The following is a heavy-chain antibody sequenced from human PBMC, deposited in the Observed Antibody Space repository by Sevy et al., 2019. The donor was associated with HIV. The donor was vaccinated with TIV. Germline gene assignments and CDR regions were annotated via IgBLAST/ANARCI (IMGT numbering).Heavy chain of an antibody. V-gene: IGHV3-11*01. CDR1: GFTFTDYY. J-gene: IGHJ4*02. CDR2: ISSNGDTI. Sequence: GGSLRLSCAASGFTFTDYYMSWIRQAPGKGLEWLSYISSNGDTIQYANSVKGRLTISKDNAKNSLSLQMNSLKAEDTAGYYCTRESRTRFTDCWGQGTLGTASS. CDR3: TRESRTRFTDC. D-gene: IGHD2-2*01.